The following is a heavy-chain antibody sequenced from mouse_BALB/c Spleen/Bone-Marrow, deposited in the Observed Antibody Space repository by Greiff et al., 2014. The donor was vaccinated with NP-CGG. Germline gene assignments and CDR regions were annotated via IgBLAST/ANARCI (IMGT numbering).Heavy chain of an antibody. D-gene: IGHD1-2*01. CDR3: AEITTAAYYVMDY. J-gene: IGHJ4*01. Sequence: VQLQQSGAELVKPGASVKLSCTASGFNIEDTYIHWVKQRPEQGLEWIGRIDPANGNTKYDPKFQGKATITADTSSNTAYLQLSSLTSEDTAVYYCAEITTAAYYVMDYWGQEPQSPSPQ. CDR2: IDPANGNT. V-gene: IGHV14-3*02. CDR1: GFNIEDTY.